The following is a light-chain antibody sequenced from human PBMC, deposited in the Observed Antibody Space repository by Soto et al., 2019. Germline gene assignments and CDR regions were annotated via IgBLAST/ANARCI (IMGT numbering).Light chain of an antibody. CDR2: AAS. J-gene: IGKJ4*01. CDR1: QAVSTW. V-gene: IGKV1-12*01. CDR3: QQSNSFPRT. Sequence: DIQMTQSPSFVSASVGDTVTITCRASQAVSTWLAWYQQKPGDAPKLLIYAASTLQSGVPSRFSRSGSGTDFTLTIRNLQPEDFATYYCQQSNSFPRTFGGGTKVEVK.